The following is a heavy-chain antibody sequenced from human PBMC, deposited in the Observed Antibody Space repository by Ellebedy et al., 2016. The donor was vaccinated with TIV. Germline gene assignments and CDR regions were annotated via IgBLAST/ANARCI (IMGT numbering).Heavy chain of an antibody. CDR1: GFTFSNFD. Sequence: GESLKISCAASGFTFSNFDMDWVRQAPGKGLEWVAVISHDGSLKFYADSVKGRFSISRDNSKNTLYLQMNSLRVEDTAVYYCAKGKVDNWTDAGSLDYWGQGSLVTVSS. CDR3: AKGKVDNWTDAGSLDY. J-gene: IGHJ4*02. D-gene: IGHD1-20*01. V-gene: IGHV3-30*18. CDR2: ISHDGSLK.